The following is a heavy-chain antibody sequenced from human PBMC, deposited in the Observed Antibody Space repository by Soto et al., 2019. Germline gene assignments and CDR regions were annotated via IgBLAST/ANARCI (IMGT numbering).Heavy chain of an antibody. D-gene: IGHD3-3*01. Sequence: QVQLVQSGAEVKKPGASVKVSCKASGYAFTSYGISWVRQAPGQGLEWMGWISAYNGNTNYAQKLQGRVTMTTDTSTSTAYMELRSLSSDDTAVYYCASGPVGVVRHFGMDVWGQGTTVTVSS. V-gene: IGHV1-18*01. J-gene: IGHJ6*02. CDR1: GYAFTSYG. CDR2: ISAYNGNT. CDR3: ASGPVGVVRHFGMDV.